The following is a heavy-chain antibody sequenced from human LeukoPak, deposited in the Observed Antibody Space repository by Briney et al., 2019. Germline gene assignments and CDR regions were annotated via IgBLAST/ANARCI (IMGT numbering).Heavy chain of an antibody. J-gene: IGHJ5*02. CDR1: GGSVTSVISS. Sequence: SETLSLTCTISGGSVTSVISSWSWVRQPAGKGLEWIGRIYSDGRSDYRPSHTSRVTMSVDTSKNQLSLKLSSVTAADTAVYYCARHLCGSCYSGWFDPWGQGTLVTVSS. CDR2: IYSDGRS. D-gene: IGHD2-15*01. CDR3: ARHLCGSCYSGWFDP. V-gene: IGHV4-61*02.